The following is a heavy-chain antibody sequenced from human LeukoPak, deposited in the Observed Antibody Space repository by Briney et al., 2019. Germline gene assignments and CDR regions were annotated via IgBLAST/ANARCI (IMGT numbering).Heavy chain of an antibody. V-gene: IGHV4-31*03. CDR2: IYYSGST. CDR3: ARVTSMVVPASNWFDP. CDR1: GGSISSGGYY. Sequence: SETLSLTCTVSGGSISSGGYYRSWIRQHPGKGLEWIGYIYYSGSTYYNPSLKSRVTISVDTSKNQFSLKLSSVTAADTAVYYCARVTSMVVPASNWFDPWGQGTLVTVSS. J-gene: IGHJ5*02. D-gene: IGHD2-2*01.